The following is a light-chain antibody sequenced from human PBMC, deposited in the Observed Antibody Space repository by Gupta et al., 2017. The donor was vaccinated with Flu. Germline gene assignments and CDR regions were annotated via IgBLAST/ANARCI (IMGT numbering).Light chain of an antibody. Sequence: IVLTQSPGTLSLSPGERATLSCRASQSVSSNYLAWYQQKYGQAPRLLIYGASNRATGIPDRFSGSGSGTDFALTISRLEPEDFAVYHCQQYGNSPPTFGPGTKVDI. CDR3: QQYGNSPPT. J-gene: IGKJ3*01. V-gene: IGKV3-20*01. CDR2: GAS. CDR1: QSVSSNY.